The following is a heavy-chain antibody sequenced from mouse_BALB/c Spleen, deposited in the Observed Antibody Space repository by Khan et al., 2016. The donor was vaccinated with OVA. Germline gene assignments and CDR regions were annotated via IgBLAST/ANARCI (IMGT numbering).Heavy chain of an antibody. CDR1: GYSITSGYA. D-gene: IGHD1-1*01. CDR2: ISYSDFT. V-gene: IGHV3-2*02. J-gene: IGHJ2*01. Sequence: EVQLQESGPGLVKPSQSLSLTCTVTGYSITSGYAWNWIRQFPGNKLEWMGYISYSDFTNYNPSLKSRISITRDTSKNQFFLQLNSVTTEDTATYYCARSNYYGYYFDYGGQGATLTVAS. CDR3: ARSNYYGYYFDY.